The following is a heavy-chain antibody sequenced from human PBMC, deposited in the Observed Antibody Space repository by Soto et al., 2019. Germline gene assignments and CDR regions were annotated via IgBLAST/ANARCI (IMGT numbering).Heavy chain of an antibody. D-gene: IGHD3-16*02. V-gene: IGHV1-18*04. CDR1: GYTFADYG. CDR3: ARVDDDIWGPYLSGQY. CDR2: IASNTGNT. Sequence: QVQLIQSGPEVKRPGASVKLSCKASGYTFADYGINWVRQAPGQGLEWVAWIASNTGNTDYARNLRGRVTVTTDTYTNTAFLDLRSLTSDDTAFYYCARVDDDIWGPYLSGQYWGQGTLVTVSS. J-gene: IGHJ4*02.